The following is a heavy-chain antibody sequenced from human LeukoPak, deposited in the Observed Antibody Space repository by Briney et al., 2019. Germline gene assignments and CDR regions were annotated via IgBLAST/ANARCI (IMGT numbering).Heavy chain of an antibody. CDR2: TYYRSKRYN. CDR1: GDSVSSNSAA. CDR3: AREPGGAEYSGYDPFDF. V-gene: IGHV6-1*01. Sequence: SQTLSLTSAISGDSVSSNSAAWNWIRQSPSRGLEWLGRTYYRSKRYNDYAVSVKSRITINPDTSKNQFSLQLNSVTPEDTAVYYCAREPGGAEYSGYDPFDFWGQGTLVTVSS. J-gene: IGHJ4*02. D-gene: IGHD5-12*01.